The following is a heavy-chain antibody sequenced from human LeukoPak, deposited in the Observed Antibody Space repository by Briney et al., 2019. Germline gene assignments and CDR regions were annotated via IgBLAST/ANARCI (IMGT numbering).Heavy chain of an antibody. J-gene: IGHJ4*02. D-gene: IGHD4-17*01. CDR1: GFTISSYW. V-gene: IGHV3-7*01. CDR2: IKQDRSER. CDR3: ASAGTSYGDQFFDY. Sequence: PGGSLRLSCAASGFTISSYWMSWVRQAPGKGLEWVASIKQDRSERYYVDSVKGRFTISRDNVKNSLYLQMNSLRAEDTAVYYCASAGTSYGDQFFDYWGQGTLVTVSS.